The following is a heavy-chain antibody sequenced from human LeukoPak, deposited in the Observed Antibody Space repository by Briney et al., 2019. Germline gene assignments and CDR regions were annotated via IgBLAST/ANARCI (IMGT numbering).Heavy chain of an antibody. Sequence: GGSLRLSCAASGFTFSSYWMSWVRQAPGKGLEWVANIKQDGSEKYYVDSVKGRFTISRDNAKNSLYLQMNSLRDEDTAVYYCARYGSGTSYITNYFDYWGQGTLVTVSS. J-gene: IGHJ4*02. CDR3: ARYGSGTSYITNYFDY. CDR1: GFTFSSYW. D-gene: IGHD3-10*01. CDR2: IKQDGSEK. V-gene: IGHV3-7*04.